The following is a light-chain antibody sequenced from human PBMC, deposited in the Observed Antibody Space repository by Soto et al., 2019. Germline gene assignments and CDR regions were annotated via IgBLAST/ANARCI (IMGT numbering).Light chain of an antibody. V-gene: IGLV1-44*01. J-gene: IGLJ1*01. CDR1: SSNIGTSS. Sequence: LAQPHSASGTPGQRVTISCSGSSSNIGTSSVHWFQQLPGTAPKLLISTTNQRPSGVPERFSGSKSGTSASLAISGLQSEDEADYYCAAWDESLNGHVFGTGTKVTVL. CDR2: TTN. CDR3: AAWDESLNGHV.